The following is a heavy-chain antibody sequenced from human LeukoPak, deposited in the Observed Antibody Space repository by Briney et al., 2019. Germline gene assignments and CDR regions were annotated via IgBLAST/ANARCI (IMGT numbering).Heavy chain of an antibody. D-gene: IGHD3-10*01. J-gene: IGHJ6*02. Sequence: GGSLRLSCEASGFTIGDFWMTWVRQAPGKGLEWVANIKLGGSEKTYVDSVKGRFTISRDDAKDSLYLQMNSLRTEDTAVYYCTKVQDYFGLADYYYTMDVWGQGTTVIVSS. CDR1: GFTIGDFW. CDR2: IKLGGSEK. CDR3: TKVQDYFGLADYYYTMDV. V-gene: IGHV3-7*01.